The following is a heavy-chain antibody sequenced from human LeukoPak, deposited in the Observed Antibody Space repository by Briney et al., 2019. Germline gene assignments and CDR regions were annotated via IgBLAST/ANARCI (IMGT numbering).Heavy chain of an antibody. CDR1: GFTFSSYE. J-gene: IGHJ4*02. Sequence: GGSLRLSCAASGFTFSSYEMNWVRQAPGKGLEWVSVIYSGGSTYYADSVKGRFTISRDNSKNTLYLQMNSLRAEDTAVYYCARVWGSYRFTFDYWGQGTLVTVSS. CDR3: ARVWGSYRFTFDY. D-gene: IGHD3-16*02. V-gene: IGHV3-53*01. CDR2: IYSGGST.